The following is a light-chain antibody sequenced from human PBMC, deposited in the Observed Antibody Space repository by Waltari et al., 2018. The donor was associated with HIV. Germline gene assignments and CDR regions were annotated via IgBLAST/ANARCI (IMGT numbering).Light chain of an antibody. CDR3: QQSYSLPNT. CDR2: GAS. CDR1: HYINHH. Sequence: DIQMTQFPSSLSASVEDRVTITCRASHYINHHLNWYQQNAGRAPKLLIYGASILQSGVPSRFSGSGSETEFTLTISSLQPEDFATYYCQQSYSLPNTFGQGTKLEI. J-gene: IGKJ2*01. V-gene: IGKV1-39*01.